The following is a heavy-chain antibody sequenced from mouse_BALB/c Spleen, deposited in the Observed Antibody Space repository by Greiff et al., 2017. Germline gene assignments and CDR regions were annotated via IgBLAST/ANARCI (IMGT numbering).Heavy chain of an antibody. V-gene: IGHV5-17*02. Sequence: DVHLVESGGGLVQPGGSRKLSCAASGFTFSSFGMHWVRQAPEKGLEWVAYISSGSSTIYYADTVKGRFTISRDNPKNTLFLQMTSLRSEDTAMYYCARSEDGYYYAMDYWGQGTSVTVSS. CDR2: ISSGSSTI. CDR3: ARSEDGYYYAMDY. CDR1: GFTFSSFG. J-gene: IGHJ4*01. D-gene: IGHD2-3*01.